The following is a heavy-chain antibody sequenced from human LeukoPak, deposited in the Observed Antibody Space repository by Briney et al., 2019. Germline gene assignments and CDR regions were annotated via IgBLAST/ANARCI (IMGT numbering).Heavy chain of an antibody. CDR1: GASISSYF. D-gene: IGHD3-9*01. J-gene: IGHJ4*02. CDR3: ASSPDILTGYYNDY. V-gene: IGHV4-59*01. CDR2: IYYTGST. Sequence: PSETLSLTCTVSGASISSYFWSWIRQPPGKGLEWIGYIYYTGSTNYNPSLKSRITISVDKSNNQFSLQLSSVTAADTAVYYCASSPDILTGYYNDYWGQGTLVTVSS.